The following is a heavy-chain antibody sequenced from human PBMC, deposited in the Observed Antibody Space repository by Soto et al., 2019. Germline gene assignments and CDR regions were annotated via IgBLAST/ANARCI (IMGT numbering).Heavy chain of an antibody. CDR3: ARSIDP. Sequence: PSETLSLTCTVSGDSISSGPYYWSWVRQHPGKGLEWIGYIYYSGSTYYNPSLKSRVTMSVDTSKNQFSLKLTSVTAADTAVYYCARSIDPWGQGTLVTVPQ. V-gene: IGHV4-31*03. CDR2: IYYSGST. J-gene: IGHJ5*02. CDR1: GDSISSGPYY.